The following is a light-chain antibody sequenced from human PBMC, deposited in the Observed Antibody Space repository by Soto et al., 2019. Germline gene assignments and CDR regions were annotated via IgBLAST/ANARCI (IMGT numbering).Light chain of an antibody. CDR2: GAS. CDR1: QSVSGK. J-gene: IGKJ5*01. CDR3: QQYSRSPIT. V-gene: IGKV3-20*01. Sequence: EIVMTQSPATLSVSPGERATLXXRASQSVSGKVAWYQQKPGQAPKIXIFGASSRATGIPDRFSGSGSGTDFTLTISRLEPEDFALYYCQQYSRSPITFGRGTRLEIK.